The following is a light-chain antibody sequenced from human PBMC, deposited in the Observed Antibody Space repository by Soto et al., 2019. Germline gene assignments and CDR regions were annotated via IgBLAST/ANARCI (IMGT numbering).Light chain of an antibody. J-gene: IGLJ1*01. CDR1: RSDVGGYNY. V-gene: IGLV2-14*01. Sequence: QSVLTQPASESGSPGQSITISCTGTRSDVGGYNYVSWYQQHPGKAPKLMIYEVSNRPSGVSNRFSGSKSGNTASLTISGLQAEDEADYYCSAYTSSSTFRYVFGTGTKVTVL. CDR3: SAYTSSSTFRYV. CDR2: EVS.